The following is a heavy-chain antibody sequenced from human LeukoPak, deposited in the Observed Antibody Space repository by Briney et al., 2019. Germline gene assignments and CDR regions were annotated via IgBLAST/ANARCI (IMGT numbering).Heavy chain of an antibody. CDR3: SKDRDSTGYFQYFDS. CDR1: GFTFDDYA. V-gene: IGHV3-43D*03. J-gene: IGHJ4*02. CDR2: INWDGGST. Sequence: PGGSLRLSCAASGFTFDDYAMHWVRQAPGKGLEWVSLINWDGGSTYYADSVKGRFTISRDNSKDSLYLQMNSLRAEDTAFYYCSKDRDSTGYFQYFDSWGRGTLVTVSS. D-gene: IGHD3-22*01.